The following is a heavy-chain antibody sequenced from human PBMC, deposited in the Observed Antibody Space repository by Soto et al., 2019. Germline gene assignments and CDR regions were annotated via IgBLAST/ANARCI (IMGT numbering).Heavy chain of an antibody. D-gene: IGHD3-22*01. CDR1: GFTFSSYA. J-gene: IGHJ4*02. CDR3: ARDLGYYDSSGYALGY. V-gene: IGHV3-30-3*01. Sequence: GGSLRLSCAASGFTFSSYAMHWVRQAPGKGLEWVAVISYDGSNKYYADSVKGRFTISRDNSKNTLYLQMNSLRAEDTAVYYCARDLGYYDSSGYALGYWGQGT. CDR2: ISYDGSNK.